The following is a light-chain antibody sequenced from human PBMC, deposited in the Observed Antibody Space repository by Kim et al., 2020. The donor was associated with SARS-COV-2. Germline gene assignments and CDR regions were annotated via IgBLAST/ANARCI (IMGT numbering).Light chain of an antibody. Sequence: ALGTTVRITGQGDSLRRYYASWYKQKPGQAPVLVIYGKNNRPSGIPDRFSGSSSGNTASLTITGAQAEDEADYYCNSRDSSGNHYVFGTGTKVTVL. V-gene: IGLV3-19*01. CDR2: GKN. J-gene: IGLJ1*01. CDR1: SLRRYY. CDR3: NSRDSSGNHYV.